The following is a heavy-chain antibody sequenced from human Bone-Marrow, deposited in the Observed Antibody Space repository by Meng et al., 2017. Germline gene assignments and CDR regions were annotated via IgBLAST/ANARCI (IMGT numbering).Heavy chain of an antibody. J-gene: IGHJ2*01. V-gene: IGHV3-21*01. CDR3: ARDSPTSRYFDL. Sequence: GESLTISCAASGFTFSSYSMNWVRQAPGKGLEWVSSISSSSSYIYYADSVKGRFTIYGDNAKNSLYLQMNSLRAEDTAVYYCARDSPTSRYFDLWGRGTLVTVSS. CDR1: GFTFSSYS. CDR2: ISSSSSYI.